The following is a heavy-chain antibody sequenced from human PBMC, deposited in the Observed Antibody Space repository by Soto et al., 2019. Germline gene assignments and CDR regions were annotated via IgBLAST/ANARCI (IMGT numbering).Heavy chain of an antibody. J-gene: IGHJ3*01. D-gene: IGHD3-16*02. V-gene: IGHV2-5*02. Sequence: SGPTLVNPTETLTLTCTFSGFSLTTRGVGVGWIRQPPGKALEWLAVIYWDDDKRYSPSLKTRLILTKDTSKNQVVLTMTNMDSVDTATFFFAHVVITFGGVVADDAFDVWGQGTMVTVSS. CDR2: IYWDDDK. CDR1: GFSLTTRGVG. CDR3: AHVVITFGGVVADDAFDV.